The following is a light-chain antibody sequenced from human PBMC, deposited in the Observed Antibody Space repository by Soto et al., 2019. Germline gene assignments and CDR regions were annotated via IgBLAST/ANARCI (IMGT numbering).Light chain of an antibody. CDR3: QQYYSTPLT. V-gene: IGKV4-1*01. Sequence: DIVLTQSPDSLAVSLGERATINCKSSQSILYSPNNKNYLAWYQQKPGQPPKLLIYWASARESGVPDRFSGSGSGTDFTLTISSLQAEDVAVYYCQQYYSTPLTFGGGTKVEIK. J-gene: IGKJ4*01. CDR2: WAS. CDR1: QSILYSPNNKNY.